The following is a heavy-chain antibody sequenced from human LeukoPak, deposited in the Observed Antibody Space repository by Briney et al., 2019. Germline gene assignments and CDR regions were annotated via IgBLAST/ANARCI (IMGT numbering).Heavy chain of an antibody. CDR1: GGSISSSSYY. CDR2: IYYSGST. Sequence: SETLSLTCTVSGGSISSSSYYWGWIRQPPGKGLEWIGSIYYSGSTNYNPSLKSRVTISVDTSKNQFSLKLSSVTAADTAVYYCARDKGYYDSSGYYYPYYFDYWAREPWSPSPQ. V-gene: IGHV4-39*07. CDR3: ARDKGYYDSSGYYYPYYFDY. J-gene: IGHJ4*02. D-gene: IGHD3-22*01.